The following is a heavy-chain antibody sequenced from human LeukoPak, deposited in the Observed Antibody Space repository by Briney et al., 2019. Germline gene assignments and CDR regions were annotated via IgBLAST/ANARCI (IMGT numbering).Heavy chain of an antibody. D-gene: IGHD4-17*01. V-gene: IGHV4-30-4*01. CDR2: IYYSGST. CDR1: GGSISSGDYY. CDR3: ARATVTSVEDFDY. Sequence: SETLSLTCTVSGGSISSGDYYWSWIRQPPGKGLEWTGYIYYSGSTYYNPSLKSRVTISVDTSKNQFSLKLSSVTAADTAVYYCARATVTSVEDFDYWGQGTLVTVSS. J-gene: IGHJ4*02.